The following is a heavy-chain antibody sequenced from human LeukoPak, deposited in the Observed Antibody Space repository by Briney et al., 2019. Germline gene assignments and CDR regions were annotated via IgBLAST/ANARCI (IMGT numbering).Heavy chain of an antibody. Sequence: ASVKVSCKASGYTFTSYGISWVRQAPGQGLEWMGWISAYNGNTNYAQKFQGRVTMTRDTSISTAYMELSRLRSDDTAVYYCARASHSSGWFFFLDYWGQGALVTVSS. J-gene: IGHJ4*02. CDR2: ISAYNGNT. V-gene: IGHV1-18*01. CDR1: GYTFTSYG. D-gene: IGHD6-19*01. CDR3: ARASHSSGWFFFLDY.